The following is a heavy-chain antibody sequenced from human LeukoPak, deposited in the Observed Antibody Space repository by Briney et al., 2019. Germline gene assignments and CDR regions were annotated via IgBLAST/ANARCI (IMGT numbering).Heavy chain of an antibody. CDR1: GGTFSSYA. CDR2: IIPIFGTA. J-gene: IGHJ3*02. V-gene: IGHV1-69*01. Sequence: ASVKVSCKASGGTFSSYAISWVRQAPGQGLEWMGGIIPIFGTANYAQKFQGRVTITAHESTSTAYMELSSLRSEDTAVYYCARDLTDYDFWSTTRSGAFDIWGQGTMVTVSS. CDR3: ARDLTDYDFWSTTRSGAFDI. D-gene: IGHD3-3*01.